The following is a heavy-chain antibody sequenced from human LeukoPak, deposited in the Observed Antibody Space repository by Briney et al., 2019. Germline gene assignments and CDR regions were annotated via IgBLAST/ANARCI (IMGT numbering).Heavy chain of an antibody. V-gene: IGHV1-69*13. CDR1: GGTFSSYA. CDR2: IIPIFGTA. D-gene: IGHD3-10*01. Sequence: SVKVSCKASGGTFSSYAISWVRQAPGQGLEWMGGIIPIFGTANYAQKFQGRVTITADESTSTAYMELSSLRSEDTAVYYCARGYYGSGMGAYYYYYMDVWGKGTTVTVSS. J-gene: IGHJ6*03. CDR3: ARGYYGSGMGAYYYYYMDV.